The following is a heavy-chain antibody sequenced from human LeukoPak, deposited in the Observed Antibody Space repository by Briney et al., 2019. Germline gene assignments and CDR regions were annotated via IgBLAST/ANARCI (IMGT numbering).Heavy chain of an antibody. D-gene: IGHD1-26*01. Sequence: SQTLSLTCTVSGGSISSASYFWSCIPQPPGKGLEWIGYIYHNGSTYYNPSLKSRVTFSVDKSKNQFSMKLSSVAAADTAVYYCARHPADNSWTYYFGYWGQGTLVTVSS. CDR3: ARHPADNSWTYYFGY. V-gene: IGHV4-30-2*01. CDR1: GGSISSASYF. CDR2: IYHNGST. J-gene: IGHJ4*02.